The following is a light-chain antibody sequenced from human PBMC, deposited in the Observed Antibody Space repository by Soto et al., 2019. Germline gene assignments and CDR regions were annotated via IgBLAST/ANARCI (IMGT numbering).Light chain of an antibody. Sequence: IGVTHSPATLSVSPLERATLSCCASQSVSSNLAWYQQKPGQAPSLLIYGASTRATGTPARFSGSGSGTEFTLTISSLQSEDFAVYYCQQYIRWPLTFGGGTKVDIK. V-gene: IGKV3-15*01. CDR1: QSVSSN. J-gene: IGKJ4*01. CDR2: GAS. CDR3: QQYIRWPLT.